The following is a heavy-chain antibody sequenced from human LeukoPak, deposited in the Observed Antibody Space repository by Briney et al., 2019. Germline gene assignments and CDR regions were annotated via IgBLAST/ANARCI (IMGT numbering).Heavy chain of an antibody. V-gene: IGHV1-69*05. J-gene: IGHJ6*03. D-gene: IGHD3-22*01. CDR2: IIRIYGTA. CDR3: ARAPYYYDSSGYSQGGYYYYMDV. Sequence: SVKVSCKASGGTFSSYAISWVRQAPGQGLEWMGWIIRIYGTANYAQKFQGRVTITTDESKSTAYMELSSLRSEDTAVYYCARAPYYYDSSGYSQGGYYYYMDVWGKGTTVTVSS. CDR1: GGTFSSYA.